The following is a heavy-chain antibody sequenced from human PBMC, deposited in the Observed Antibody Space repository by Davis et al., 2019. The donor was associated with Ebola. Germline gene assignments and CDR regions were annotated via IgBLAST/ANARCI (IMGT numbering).Heavy chain of an antibody. CDR1: GFTFSSYG. CDR2: ISYDGSNK. V-gene: IGHV3-30*03. J-gene: IGHJ4*02. CDR3: ARDSIEGATTFDY. Sequence: GESLKISCAASGFTFSSYGMHWVRQAPGKGLEWVAVISYDGSNKYYADSVKGRFTISRDNSNNTLSLQMNSLRAEDTAVYYCARDSIEGATTFDYWGQGALVTVSS. D-gene: IGHD1-26*01.